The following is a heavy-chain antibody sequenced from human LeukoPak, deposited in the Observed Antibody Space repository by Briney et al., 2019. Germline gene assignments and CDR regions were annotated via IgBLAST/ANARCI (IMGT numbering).Heavy chain of an antibody. CDR2: IYPGDSES. D-gene: IGHD3-22*01. V-gene: IGHV5-51*01. Sequence: GESLKISCKGSGYSFTSYWIGWVRQMPGKCLEWMGVIYPGDSESRYSPSFQGQVTVSVDKSISTAYLQWSSLKASDTAMYYCARQPMGGYYDDTGTTMDAFDLWGQGTMVTVSS. CDR1: GYSFTSYW. J-gene: IGHJ3*01. CDR3: ARQPMGGYYDDTGTTMDAFDL.